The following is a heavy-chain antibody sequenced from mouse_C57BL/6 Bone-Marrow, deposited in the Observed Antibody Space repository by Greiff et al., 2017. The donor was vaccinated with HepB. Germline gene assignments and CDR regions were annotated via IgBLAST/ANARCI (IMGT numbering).Heavy chain of an antibody. J-gene: IGHJ4*01. Sequence: QVQLQQSGAELARPGASVKLSCPASGYPFTSYGISWVKQRTGQGLGWIGEIYPRSGNTYYNEKFKGKATLTADKSSSTAYMELRSLTSEDSAVYFCARAERRNLDYWGQGTSVTVSS. CDR1: GYPFTSYG. CDR3: ARAERRNLDY. CDR2: IYPRSGNT. V-gene: IGHV1-81*01.